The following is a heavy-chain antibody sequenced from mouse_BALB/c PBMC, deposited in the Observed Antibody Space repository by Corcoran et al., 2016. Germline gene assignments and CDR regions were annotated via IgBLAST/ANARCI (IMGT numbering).Heavy chain of an antibody. V-gene: IGHV9-3-1*01. Sequence: QIQLVQSGPELKKPGETVKISCKASGYTFTNYGMNWVKQAPGKGLKWMGWINTYTGEPTYADDFKGRFAFSLETSASTAYLQINNLKNEDTATHFCARRAPTATLYFDYWGQGTTLTVSS. CDR2: INTYTGEP. CDR1: GYTFTNYG. D-gene: IGHD1-2*01. J-gene: IGHJ2*01. CDR3: ARRAPTATLYFDY.